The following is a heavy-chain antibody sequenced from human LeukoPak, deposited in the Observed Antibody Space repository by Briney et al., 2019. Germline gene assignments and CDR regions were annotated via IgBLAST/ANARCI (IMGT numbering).Heavy chain of an antibody. J-gene: IGHJ5*02. CDR1: GGSFSGYY. D-gene: IGHD3-10*02. CDR3: ARARTLVGTVREDWFDP. CDR2: INHSGST. V-gene: IGHV4-34*01. Sequence: SETLSLTCAVYGGSFSGYYWSWIRQPPGKGLEWIGEINHSGSTNYNPSLKSRVTISVDTSKNQFSLKLSSVTAADTAVYYCARARTLVGTVREDWFDPWGQGTLVTVSS.